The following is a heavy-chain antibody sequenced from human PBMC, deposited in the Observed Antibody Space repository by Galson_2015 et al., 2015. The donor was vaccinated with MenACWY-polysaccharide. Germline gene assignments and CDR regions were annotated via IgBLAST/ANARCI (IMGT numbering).Heavy chain of an antibody. CDR2: INTNTGNP. CDR3: ARGGYCSSTSCQDYYYYGMDV. V-gene: IGHV7-4-1*02. CDR1: GYTFTSYA. J-gene: IGHJ6*02. Sequence: SVKVSCKASGYTFTSYAMNWVRQAPGQGLEWMGWINTNTGNPTYAQGFTGRFVFSLDTSVSTAYLQISSLKAEDTAVYYCARGGYCSSTSCQDYYYYGMDVWGQGTTVTVSS. D-gene: IGHD2-2*01.